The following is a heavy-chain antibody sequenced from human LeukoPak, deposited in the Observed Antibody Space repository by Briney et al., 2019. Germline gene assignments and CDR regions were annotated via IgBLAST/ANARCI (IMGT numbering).Heavy chain of an antibody. CDR1: GGSISSYY. J-gene: IGHJ5*02. Sequence: PSETLSLTCTVSGGSISSYYWSWIRQPPGKGLEWIGYIYYSGSTNYNPSLKSRVTISVDTSKNQFSLKLSSVTAADTAVYYCARNDRDFWSGWVPFDPWGQGTLVTVSS. CDR2: IYYSGST. CDR3: ARNDRDFWSGWVPFDP. V-gene: IGHV4-59*01. D-gene: IGHD3-3*01.